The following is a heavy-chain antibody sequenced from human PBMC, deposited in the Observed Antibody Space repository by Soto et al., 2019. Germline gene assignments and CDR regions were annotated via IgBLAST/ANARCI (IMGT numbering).Heavy chain of an antibody. J-gene: IGHJ5*02. CDR2: IYSGGST. Sequence: GSLRPPCPACGFAVISNYPIWVRQAPGKGLEWVSVIYSGGSTYYADSVKGRFTISRDNSKNTLYLQMNSLRAEDTAVYYCARVKGDLNWFDPWGQGTLVTVS. CDR1: GFAVISNY. V-gene: IGHV3-53*01. CDR3: ARVKGDLNWFDP.